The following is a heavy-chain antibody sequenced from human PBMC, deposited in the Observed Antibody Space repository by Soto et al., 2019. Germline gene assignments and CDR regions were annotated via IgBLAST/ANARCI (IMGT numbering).Heavy chain of an antibody. V-gene: IGHV3-21*01. CDR3: ARVAY. J-gene: IGHJ4*02. Sequence: GGSLRLSCEASGFTFSRDSMNWVRQVPGKGLEWVASISSASSETWYADSVKGRFIISRDNAQNSLFLQMNTLRPEDSAIYYCARVAYWGPGTQVTVSS. CDR2: ISSASSET. CDR1: GFTFSRDS.